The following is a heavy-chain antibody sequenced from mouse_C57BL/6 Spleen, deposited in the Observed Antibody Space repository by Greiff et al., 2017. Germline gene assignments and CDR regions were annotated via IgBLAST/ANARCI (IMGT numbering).Heavy chain of an antibody. CDR1: GFTFSDYY. CDR3: ARDQDYGLFDY. J-gene: IGHJ2*01. Sequence: EVKLVESEGGLVQPGSSMKLSCTASGFTFSDYYMAWVRQVPEKGLEWVANINYDGSSTYYLDSLKSRFIISRDNAKNILYLQMSSLKSEDTATYYCARDQDYGLFDYWGQGTTLTVSS. V-gene: IGHV5-16*01. D-gene: IGHD1-2*01. CDR2: INYDGSST.